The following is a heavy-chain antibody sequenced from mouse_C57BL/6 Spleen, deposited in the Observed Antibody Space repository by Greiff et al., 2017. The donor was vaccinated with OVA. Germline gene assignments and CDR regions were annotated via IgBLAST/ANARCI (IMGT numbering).Heavy chain of an antibody. CDR1: GYTFTSYW. CDR3: AREGLTTVVDD. V-gene: IGHV1-72*01. D-gene: IGHD1-1*01. CDR2: IDPNRGGT. Sequence: QVQLQQPGAELVKPGASVKLSCKASGYTFTSYWIGRIDPNRGGTKYNEKFKSKATLTVDKPSSTAYMQLSSLTSEDSAVYYCAREGLTTVVDDWGKGTTLTVSS. J-gene: IGHJ2*01.